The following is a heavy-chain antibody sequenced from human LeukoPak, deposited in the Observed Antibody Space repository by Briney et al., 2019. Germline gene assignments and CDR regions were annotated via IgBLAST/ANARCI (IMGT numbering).Heavy chain of an antibody. CDR1: GGSISSYY. V-gene: IGHV4-59*08. Sequence: PSETLSLTCTVSGGSISSYYWSWIRQPPGKGLEWIGYIYYSGTTNYNPSLKSRVTISVDTSKNQFSLKLRSVTAADTAVYYCARHGSGWYGLIDYWGQGTLVTVSS. CDR3: ARHGSGWYGLIDY. D-gene: IGHD6-19*01. J-gene: IGHJ4*02. CDR2: IYYSGTT.